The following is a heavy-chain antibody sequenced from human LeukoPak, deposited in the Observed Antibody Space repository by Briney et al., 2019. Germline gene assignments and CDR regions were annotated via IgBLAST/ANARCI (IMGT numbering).Heavy chain of an antibody. D-gene: IGHD2-2*01. CDR1: GFTVSSTY. Sequence: PGGSLRLSCAASGFTVSSTYMNWVRQAPGKGLEWVAFIRYDESNKYYADSVKGRFTISRDNSRNTLYLQMDSLRAEDTAVYYCARDPLYSSTSPSAFDIWGQGTMVTVSS. V-gene: IGHV3-30*02. J-gene: IGHJ3*02. CDR3: ARDPLYSSTSPSAFDI. CDR2: IRYDESNK.